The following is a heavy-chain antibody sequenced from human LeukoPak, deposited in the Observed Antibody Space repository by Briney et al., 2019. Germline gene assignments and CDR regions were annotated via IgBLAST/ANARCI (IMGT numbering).Heavy chain of an antibody. D-gene: IGHD3-16*01. V-gene: IGHV4-31*03. J-gene: IGHJ5*02. CDR2: IYYSGGT. Sequence: SQTLSLTCTVSGGSISSGGYYWRWIRQHPGKGLEWIGYIYYSGGTYYNPSLKSRVTISVDTSKNQFSLKLSSVTAADTAVYYCAREGITPVWFDPWGQGTLVTVSS. CDR1: GGSISSGGYY. CDR3: AREGITPVWFDP.